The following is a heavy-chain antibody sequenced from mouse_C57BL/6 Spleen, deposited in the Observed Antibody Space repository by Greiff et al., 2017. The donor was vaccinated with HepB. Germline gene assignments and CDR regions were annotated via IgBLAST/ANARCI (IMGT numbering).Heavy chain of an antibody. Sequence: EVKLVESGGDLVKPGGSLKLSCAASGFTFSSYGMSWVRQTPDKRLEWVATISSGGSYTYYPDSVKGRFTISRDNATNTLYLQMSSLKSEDTAMYYCAREGYDGYPLFAYWGQGTLVTVSA. J-gene: IGHJ3*01. CDR3: AREGYDGYPLFAY. V-gene: IGHV5-6*01. D-gene: IGHD2-3*01. CDR1: GFTFSSYG. CDR2: ISSGGSYT.